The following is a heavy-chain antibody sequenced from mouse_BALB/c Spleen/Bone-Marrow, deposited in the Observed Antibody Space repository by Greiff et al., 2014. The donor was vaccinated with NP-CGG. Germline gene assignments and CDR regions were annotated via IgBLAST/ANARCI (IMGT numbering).Heavy chain of an antibody. J-gene: IGHJ2*02. V-gene: IGHV1-64*01. CDR3: ARRFAY. CDR1: GYSFTSYW. CDR2: IAPSNSVT. Sequence: QVQLQQSGPQLVRPGASVKISCKASGYSFTSYWMHWVKQRPGHGLEWIGMIAPSNSVTRLNERFKDKATLTVDKSSSTAYIQLSSPPAEDSAVYYCARRFAYWGQSTSLTGS.